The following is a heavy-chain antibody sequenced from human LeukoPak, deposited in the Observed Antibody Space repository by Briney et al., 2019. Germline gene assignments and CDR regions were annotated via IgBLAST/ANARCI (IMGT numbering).Heavy chain of an antibody. CDR1: GFTFSSYS. CDR2: ISSSSYI. CDR3: ARLFWSGYYLDY. J-gene: IGHJ4*02. D-gene: IGHD3-3*01. V-gene: IGHV3-21*01. Sequence: GGSLRLSCAASGFTFSSYSMNWVRQAPGKGLEWVSSISSSSYIYYADSVKGRFTISRDNAKNSLYLQMNSLRAEDTAVYYCARLFWSGYYLDYWGQGTLVTVSS.